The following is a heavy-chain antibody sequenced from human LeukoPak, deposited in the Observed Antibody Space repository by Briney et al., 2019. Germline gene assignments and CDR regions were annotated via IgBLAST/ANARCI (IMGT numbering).Heavy chain of an antibody. CDR2: INAGNGNT. Sequence: ASVKVSCKASGYTFTSYAMHWVRQAPGQRLEWMGWINAGNGNTKYSQEFQGRVTITRDTSASTAYMELSSLRSEDTAVYYCARGFATKGRVDYWGQGTLVTVSS. CDR1: GYTFTSYA. J-gene: IGHJ4*02. CDR3: ARGFATKGRVDY. V-gene: IGHV1-3*03. D-gene: IGHD2-15*01.